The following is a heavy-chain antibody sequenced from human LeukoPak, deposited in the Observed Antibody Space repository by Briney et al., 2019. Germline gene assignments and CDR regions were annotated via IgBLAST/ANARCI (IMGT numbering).Heavy chain of an antibody. CDR2: ISYDGSNK. Sequence: GGSLRLSCAASGFTFSSYGMHWVRQAPGKGLEWVAVISYDGSNKYYADSVKGRITISRDNSKNTLYLQMNSLRAEDTAVYYCAKNTDYGSGSYFGGGEYYFDYWGQGTLVTVSS. CDR3: AKNTDYGSGSYFGGGEYYFDY. J-gene: IGHJ4*02. D-gene: IGHD3-10*01. V-gene: IGHV3-30*18. CDR1: GFTFSSYG.